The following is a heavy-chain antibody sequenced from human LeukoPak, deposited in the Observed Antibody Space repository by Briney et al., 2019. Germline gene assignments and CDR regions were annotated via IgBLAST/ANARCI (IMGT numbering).Heavy chain of an antibody. D-gene: IGHD2-15*01. CDR1: GFTFSNAW. V-gene: IGHV3-15*01. CDR3: TTEPYPLGYCSGGSCTDFDY. CDR2: IKSKTDGGTT. J-gene: IGHJ4*02. Sequence: GGSLRLSCAASGFTFSNAWMSWVRQAPGKGLEWVGRIKSKTDGGTTDYAAPVKGRFTISRDDSKNTLYLQMNSLKTEDTAVYYCTTEPYPLGYCSGGSCTDFDYWGQGTLVTVSS.